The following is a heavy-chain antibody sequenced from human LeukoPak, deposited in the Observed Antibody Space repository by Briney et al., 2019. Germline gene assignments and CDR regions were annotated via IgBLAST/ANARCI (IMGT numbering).Heavy chain of an antibody. V-gene: IGHV1-69*05. Sequence: ASVKVSCKASGGTFSSYAISWVRQAPGQGLEWMGGVIPIFGTANYAQKFQGRVTITTDESTSTAYMELSSLRSEDTAVYYCAGGDDYVWGRGDYWGQGTLVTVSS. D-gene: IGHD3-16*01. CDR1: GGTFSSYA. CDR3: AGGDDYVWGRGDY. J-gene: IGHJ4*02. CDR2: VIPIFGTA.